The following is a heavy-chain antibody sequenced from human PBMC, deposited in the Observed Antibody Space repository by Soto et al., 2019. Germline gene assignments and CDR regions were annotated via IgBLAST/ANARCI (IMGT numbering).Heavy chain of an antibody. J-gene: IGHJ6*02. CDR3: ARAMGPSGAVAGTYYSGMDV. Sequence: ASVKVSCKASGYTFTSYGISWVRQAPGQWLEGMGWISAYNGNTNYAQKLQGRVTMTTDTSTSTASMELRSLRSDDTAVYYCARAMGPSGAVAGTYYSGMDVWGQGTTVTVSS. V-gene: IGHV1-18*04. CDR2: ISAYNGNT. CDR1: GYTFTSYG. D-gene: IGHD6-19*01.